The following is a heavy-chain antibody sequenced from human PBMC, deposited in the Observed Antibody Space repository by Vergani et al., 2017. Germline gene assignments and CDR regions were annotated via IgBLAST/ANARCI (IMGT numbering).Heavy chain of an antibody. J-gene: IGHJ4*02. CDR1: GGSISSYY. V-gene: IGHV4-59*01. CDR2: IYYSGST. Sequence: QVQLQESGPGLVKPSETLSLTCTVSGGSISSYYWSWIRQPPGKGLEWIGYIYYSGSTNYNPSLQSRVTISVDTSKNQFSLKLGSVTAADTAVYYCARSETEWELAFDYWGQGTLVTVSS. D-gene: IGHD1-26*01. CDR3: ARSETEWELAFDY.